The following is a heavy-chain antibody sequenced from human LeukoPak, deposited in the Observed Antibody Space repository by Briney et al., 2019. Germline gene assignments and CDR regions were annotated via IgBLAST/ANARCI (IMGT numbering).Heavy chain of an antibody. D-gene: IGHD1-26*01. CDR2: ISAYNGNT. CDR1: GYTFTSYG. V-gene: IGHV1-18*01. J-gene: IGHJ3*02. CDR3: AVLIIQLRSAFDI. Sequence: ASVKVSCKASGYTFTSYGISWVRQAPGQGLEWRGWISAYNGNTNYAQKLQGRVTMTTDTSTSTAYMELRSLRSDDTAVYYCAVLIIQLRSAFDIWGQGTMVTVSS.